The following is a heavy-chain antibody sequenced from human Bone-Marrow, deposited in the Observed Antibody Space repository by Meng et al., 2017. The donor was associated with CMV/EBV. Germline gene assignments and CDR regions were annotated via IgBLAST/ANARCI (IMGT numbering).Heavy chain of an antibody. CDR2: IISKTEGCTT. CDR3: TARTPLGYCSGGSCYNRFDY. V-gene: IGHV3-15*01. Sequence: GGSLKISCAASGFNFSNAWMSWVRQAPGKELEWVGRIISKTEGCTTDYAAPVKGRFTISRDDSKNSLYLQMNSLKNEDTAVYYCTARTPLGYCSGGSCYNRFDYWGEGTLVTVSS. CDR1: GFNFSNAW. D-gene: IGHD2-15*01. J-gene: IGHJ4*02.